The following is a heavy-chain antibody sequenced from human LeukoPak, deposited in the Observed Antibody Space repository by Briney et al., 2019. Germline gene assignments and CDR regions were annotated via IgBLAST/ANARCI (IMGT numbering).Heavy chain of an antibody. CDR2: IIPNFGTA. CDR1: GGTFSSYA. CDR3: ARGRTTLDTVRDIYYYYYMDV. V-gene: IGHV1-69*05. D-gene: IGHD5-18*01. J-gene: IGHJ6*03. Sequence: SVKVSCKASGGTFSSYAISWVRQAPGQGLEWMGGIIPNFGTANYAQKFQGRVTITTDESTSTAYMELSSLRSEDTAVYYCARGRTTLDTVRDIYYYYYMDVWGKGTTVTVSS.